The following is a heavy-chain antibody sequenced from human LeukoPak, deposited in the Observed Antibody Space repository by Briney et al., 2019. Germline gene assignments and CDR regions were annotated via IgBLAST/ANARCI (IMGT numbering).Heavy chain of an antibody. J-gene: IGHJ4*02. CDR2: ISSNGGST. CDR3: ARGVWGYSSSWYAFDY. CDR1: GFTFSSYA. V-gene: IGHV3-64*01. Sequence: GGSLRLSCAASGFTFSSYAMHWVRQAPGKGLEYVSAISSNGGSTYYANSVKGRFTISRDNSKNTLYLQMGSLRAEDMAVYYCARGVWGYSSSWYAFDYWGQGTLVTVSS. D-gene: IGHD6-13*01.